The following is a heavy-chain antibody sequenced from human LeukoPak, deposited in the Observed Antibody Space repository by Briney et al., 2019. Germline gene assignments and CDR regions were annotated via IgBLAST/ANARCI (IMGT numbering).Heavy chain of an antibody. D-gene: IGHD6-13*01. CDR2: ISSRSSYI. J-gene: IGHJ5*02. V-gene: IGHV3-21*01. Sequence: GGSLRLSCAASGFTFSSYSMNWVRQAPGKGLEWVSSISSRSSYIYYADSVKGRFTISRDNAKNSLYLQMNSLRAEDTAVYYCARTAAAGTGWFDPWGQGTLVTVSS. CDR1: GFTFSSYS. CDR3: ARTAAAGTGWFDP.